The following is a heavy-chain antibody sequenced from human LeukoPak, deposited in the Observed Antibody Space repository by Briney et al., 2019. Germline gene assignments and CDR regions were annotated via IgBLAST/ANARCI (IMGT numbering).Heavy chain of an antibody. Sequence: GGSLRLSCAASGFTFSSYGMSWVRQAPGKGLEWVSAISGSGGSTYYADSVKGRFTISRDNSKNTLYLQMNSLRAEDTAVYYCARSYYYDSSGYYYGYWGQGTLVTVSS. D-gene: IGHD3-22*01. CDR3: ARSYYYDSSGYYYGY. J-gene: IGHJ4*02. V-gene: IGHV3-23*01. CDR2: ISGSGGST. CDR1: GFTFSSYG.